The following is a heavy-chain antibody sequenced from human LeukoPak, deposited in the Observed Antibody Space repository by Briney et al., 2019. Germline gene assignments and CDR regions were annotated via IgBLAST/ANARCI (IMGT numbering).Heavy chain of an antibody. CDR1: GFTFSSYS. J-gene: IGHJ4*02. Sequence: GGSLRLSCAASGFTFSSYSMNWVRQAPGKGLEWVSSISSSSSYIYYADSVKGRFTISRDNSKNTLYLQMNSLRAEDTAVYYCARDSSSWYGLDYWGQGTLVTVSS. V-gene: IGHV3-21*01. D-gene: IGHD6-13*01. CDR2: ISSSSSYI. CDR3: ARDSSSWYGLDY.